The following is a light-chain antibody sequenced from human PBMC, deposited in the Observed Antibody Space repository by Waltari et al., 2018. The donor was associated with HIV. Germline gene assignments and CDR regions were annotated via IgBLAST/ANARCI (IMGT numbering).Light chain of an antibody. CDR3: QQYYSSPWT. V-gene: IGKV4-1*01. Sequence: DIVMTQSPDSLAVSLGERATINCKSGPSILFSSNNKHYLAWYQQKPGQPPKLLIYWASTRESGVPDRFSGSGSGTDFTLTISSLQAEDVAVYYCQQYYSSPWTFGQGTKVEIK. J-gene: IGKJ1*01. CDR2: WAS. CDR1: PSILFSSNNKHY.